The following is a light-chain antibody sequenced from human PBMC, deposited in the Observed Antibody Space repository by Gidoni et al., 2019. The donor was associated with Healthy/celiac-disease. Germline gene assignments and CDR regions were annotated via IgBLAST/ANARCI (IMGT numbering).Light chain of an antibody. CDR3: NSRDSSGNHLV. Sequence: LTQEPAGSGALGQKVRITCQGDSLRSYYASRYQQKPGQAPVLVIYGKNNRPSGLPARFSGSSSGNTASLTITGAQAEDEADYYCNSRDSSGNHLVFGGGTKLTVL. CDR1: SLRSYY. V-gene: IGLV3-19*01. CDR2: GKN. J-gene: IGLJ2*01.